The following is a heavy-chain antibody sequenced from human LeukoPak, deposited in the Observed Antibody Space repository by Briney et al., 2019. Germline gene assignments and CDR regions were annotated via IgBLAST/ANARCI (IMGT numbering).Heavy chain of an antibody. Sequence: PSETLSLTCTVSGGPISNYYWSWIRQPPGKGLEWMGYIYYSGSTNYNPSLKSRVTISVDTSKNQFSLNLSSVTAADTAMYYCARDRSPEGYYDSSHWDYYHGMDVWGQGTTVTVSS. CDR1: GGPISNYY. CDR2: IYYSGST. D-gene: IGHD3-22*01. V-gene: IGHV4-59*01. CDR3: ARDRSPEGYYDSSHWDYYHGMDV. J-gene: IGHJ6*02.